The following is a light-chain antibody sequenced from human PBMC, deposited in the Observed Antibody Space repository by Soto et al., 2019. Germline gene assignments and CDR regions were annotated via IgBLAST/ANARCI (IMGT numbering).Light chain of an antibody. CDR2: KAS. Sequence: LQRTQCHSTLTPSLPIVVTVIFRASQSISSWLAWYQQKPGKAPKLLNYKASTLESGVPSRFSGSGSGTEFTLTISRLQPDDFATYYCQHYNSYSEAFGQGTKVDIK. V-gene: IGKV1-5*03. J-gene: IGKJ1*01. CDR3: QHYNSYSEA. CDR1: QSISSW.